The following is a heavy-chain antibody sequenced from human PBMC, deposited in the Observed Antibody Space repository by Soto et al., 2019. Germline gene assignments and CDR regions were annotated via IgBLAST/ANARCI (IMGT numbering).Heavy chain of an antibody. Sequence: QVQLVQSGAEVKKPGSSVKVSCKASGGTFSSYAISWVRQAPGQGLEWMGGISPIFGTANYAQKFQGRVTITADESASTAYMELSSLRSEDTAVYYCAGSRRDGYNYVSYYYYGMDVWGQGTTVTVSS. V-gene: IGHV1-69*01. D-gene: IGHD5-12*01. CDR1: GGTFSSYA. CDR3: AGSRRDGYNYVSYYYYGMDV. CDR2: ISPIFGTA. J-gene: IGHJ6*02.